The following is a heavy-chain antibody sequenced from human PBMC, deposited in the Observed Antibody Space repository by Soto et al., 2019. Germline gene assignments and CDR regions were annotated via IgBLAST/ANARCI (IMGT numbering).Heavy chain of an antibody. CDR3: AKGDCTNGVCYAPFDY. Sequence: GDCLRLSFAASGFTASNYVMSWVRPAPGKGLEWVSGFSGSGGATFYADSVKGRFTLSRDSSKNTVYLQMNRLRAEDTAVYYCAKGDCTNGVCYAPFDYWGQGTLVTLSS. CDR2: FSGSGGAT. CDR1: GFTASNYV. J-gene: IGHJ4*02. V-gene: IGHV3-23*01. D-gene: IGHD2-8*01.